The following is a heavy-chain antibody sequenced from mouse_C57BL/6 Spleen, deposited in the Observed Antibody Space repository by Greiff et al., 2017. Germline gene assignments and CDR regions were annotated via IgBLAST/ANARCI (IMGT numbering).Heavy chain of an antibody. V-gene: IGHV1-85*01. CDR1: GYTFTSYD. CDR3: ARQGIYDGYYGFAD. CDR2: IYPRDGST. J-gene: IGHJ3*01. Sequence: VQLQQSGPELVKPGASVKLSCKASGYTFTSYDINWVKQRPGQGLEWIGWIYPRDGSTKYTEKFKGKATLTVDTSSSTAYMELPSLTSEGSAVYFGARQGIYDGYYGFADWGQGTLFTVSA. D-gene: IGHD2-3*01.